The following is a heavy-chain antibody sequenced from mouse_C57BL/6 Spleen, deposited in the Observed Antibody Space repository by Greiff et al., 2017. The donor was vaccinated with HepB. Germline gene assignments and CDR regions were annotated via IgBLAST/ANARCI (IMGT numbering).Heavy chain of an antibody. CDR1: GYTFTSYD. CDR3: ARPLYYYGSSYENYFDY. Sequence: VQLQQSGPELVKPGASVKLSCKASGYTFTSYDINWVKQRPGQGLEWIGWIYPRDGSTKYNEKFKGKATLTVDTSSSTAYMELHSLTSEDSAVYFCARPLYYYGSSYENYFDYWGQGTTLTVSS. V-gene: IGHV1-85*01. J-gene: IGHJ2*01. CDR2: IYPRDGST. D-gene: IGHD1-1*01.